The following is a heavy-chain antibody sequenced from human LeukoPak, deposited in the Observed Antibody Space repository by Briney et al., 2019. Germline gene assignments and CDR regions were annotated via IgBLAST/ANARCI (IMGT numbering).Heavy chain of an antibody. CDR3: ARDQDYYDSSDY. CDR1: GFTFSSYA. J-gene: IGHJ4*02. V-gene: IGHV3-23*01. D-gene: IGHD3-22*01. Sequence: QPGGSLRLSCAASGFTFSSYAMSWVRQAPGKGLEWVSAISGSGGSTYYADSVKDRFTISRDNAKNSLYMQMNSLRDEDTAVYYCARDQDYYDSSDYWGQGTLVTVSS. CDR2: ISGSGGST.